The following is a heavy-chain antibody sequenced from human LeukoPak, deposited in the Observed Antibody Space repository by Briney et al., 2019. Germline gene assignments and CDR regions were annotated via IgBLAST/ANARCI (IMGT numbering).Heavy chain of an antibody. Sequence: PSETLSLTCTVSGGSISSYYWSWIRQPPGKGLEWIGYIYYSGSTNYNPSLKSRVTISVDTTKNQFSQKLSSVTAADAAVYYCARDSRVAVAGFYYFDYWGQGTLVTVSS. CDR3: ARDSRVAVAGFYYFDY. D-gene: IGHD6-19*01. CDR2: IYYSGST. V-gene: IGHV4-59*01. J-gene: IGHJ4*02. CDR1: GGSISSYY.